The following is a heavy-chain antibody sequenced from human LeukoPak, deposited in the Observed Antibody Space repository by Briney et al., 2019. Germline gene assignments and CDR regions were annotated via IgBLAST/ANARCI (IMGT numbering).Heavy chain of an antibody. Sequence: SETLSLTCTVSGGSISNYYWSWIRQPPGKGLEWIGYIYYSGSTNYNPSLKSRVTISVDTSKNQFSLNLTSVTAADTAVYYCARHSPALRSYAFDIWGQGTMVTISS. CDR3: ARHSPALRSYAFDI. CDR1: GGSISNYY. CDR2: IYYSGST. J-gene: IGHJ3*02. V-gene: IGHV4-59*08.